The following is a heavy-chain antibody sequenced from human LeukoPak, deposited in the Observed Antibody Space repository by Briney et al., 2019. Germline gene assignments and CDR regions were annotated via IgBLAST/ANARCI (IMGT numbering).Heavy chain of an antibody. CDR2: INHSGST. D-gene: IGHD6-19*01. J-gene: IGHJ5*02. V-gene: IGHV4-34*01. Sequence: SETLSLTCAVYGGSFSGYYWSWIRQPPGKGLEWIGEINHSGSTNYNPSLKSRVTISVDTSKNQFSLKLSSVTAADTAVYYCAGCPLPPYSSGRSGEFDPWGQGTLVIVSS. CDR1: GGSFSGYY. CDR3: AGCPLPPYSSGRSGEFDP.